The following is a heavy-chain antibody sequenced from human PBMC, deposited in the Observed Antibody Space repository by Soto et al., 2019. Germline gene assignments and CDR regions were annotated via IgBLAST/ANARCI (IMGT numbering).Heavy chain of an antibody. V-gene: IGHV2-5*02. J-gene: IGHJ6*02. D-gene: IGHD2-21*02. CDR1: GFSLSTGGMG. CDR3: VHSRCGGDCLQSYSSHYYYGVDI. Sequence: QITLKESGPPLVKPTQTLTLTCTFSGFSLSTGGMGVGWTRQPPGKALEWLALIYWDGDRRYSPSLMNRLTIAKDTSKNQVVLTMTNMDPVDTATYYCVHSRCGGDCLQSYSSHYYYGVDIWGQGTTVTVSS. CDR2: IYWDGDR.